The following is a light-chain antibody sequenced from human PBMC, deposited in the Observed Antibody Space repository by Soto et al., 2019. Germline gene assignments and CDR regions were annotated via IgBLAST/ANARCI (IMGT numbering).Light chain of an antibody. CDR3: QQYGSFSWT. J-gene: IGKJ1*01. V-gene: IGKV3-20*01. Sequence: EVVLTQSPGTLSLSPGERATLSCRASETVSKNYLAWYQKKPGQAPRLLISGASIRATGTPDRFSGSGSGADFTLAINRLEPEDIAVYYCQQYGSFSWTFGQGTKVDIK. CDR2: GAS. CDR1: ETVSKNY.